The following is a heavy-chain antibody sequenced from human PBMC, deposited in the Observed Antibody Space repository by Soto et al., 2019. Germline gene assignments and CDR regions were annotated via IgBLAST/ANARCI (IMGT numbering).Heavy chain of an antibody. Sequence: PGESLKISCKGSGYTFTTFWIAWVRRMPGKGLECMGIIYPGDSDTIYSPSFQGQVTISADKSINTAYLQWSSLRASDTATYYCARHAGYCSSTSCSQIDYWGRGTLVNVSS. CDR1: GYTFTTFW. CDR3: ARHAGYCSSTSCSQIDY. V-gene: IGHV5-51*01. J-gene: IGHJ4*02. D-gene: IGHD2-2*01. CDR2: IYPGDSDT.